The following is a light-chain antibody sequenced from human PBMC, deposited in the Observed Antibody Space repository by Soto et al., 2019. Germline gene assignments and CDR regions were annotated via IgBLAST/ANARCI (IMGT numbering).Light chain of an antibody. V-gene: IGKV3-15*01. Sequence: EIVMTQSPATLSASPGERATLSCWASQSVRTNLAWYQQKPGQAPRLLIYGASTRATGIPARFSGSGSGTAFSLIISSLQSEDSAVYYCQQYNISPPDTFGPGTTVEIK. CDR3: QQYNISPPDT. CDR1: QSVRTN. J-gene: IGKJ3*01. CDR2: GAS.